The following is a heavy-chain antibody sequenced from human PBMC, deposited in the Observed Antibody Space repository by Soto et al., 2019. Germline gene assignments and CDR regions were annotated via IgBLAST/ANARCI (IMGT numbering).Heavy chain of an antibody. CDR1: GYSFSSHA. J-gene: IGHJ5*02. Sequence: QVQLEQSGSEVKKSGSSVKVSCKASGYSFSSHAITWVRQAPGQGLEWMGGIIPLFGTPSYEQKFKGKVTISADKSTNTSYLELKSLRYEDTAVYYCARGWALSTSWYWGDGLDTWGQGTQVTVSS. CDR3: ARGWALSTSWYWGDGLDT. V-gene: IGHV1-69*06. CDR2: IIPLFGTP. D-gene: IGHD6-13*01.